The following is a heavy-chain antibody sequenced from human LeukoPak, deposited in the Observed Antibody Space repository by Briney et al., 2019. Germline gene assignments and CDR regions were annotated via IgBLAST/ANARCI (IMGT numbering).Heavy chain of an antibody. D-gene: IGHD3-10*01. CDR1: GYTFTSYY. J-gene: IGHJ4*02. Sequence: ASVKVSCKASGYTFTSYYIHWVRRAPGQGLEWMGVVNPSVGTATYAQKFQGRVTMTRDTSTSTVYMELSTLGSEDTAVYYFARVSGIGLYGSGSYSPSPFDYWGQGNLGTVSS. CDR2: VNPSVGTA. CDR3: ARVSGIGLYGSGSYSPSPFDY. V-gene: IGHV1-46*01.